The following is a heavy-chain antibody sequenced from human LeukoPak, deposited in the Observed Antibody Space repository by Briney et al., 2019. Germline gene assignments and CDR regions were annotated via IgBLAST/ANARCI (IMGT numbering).Heavy chain of an antibody. CDR3: ATNPKYYYDSSGYHDAFDI. CDR2: FDPEDGET. Sequence: ASVKVSCKVSGYTLTELSMHWVRQAPGKGLEWMGGFDPEDGETIYAQKFQGRVTMTEDTSTDTAYMELSSLRSEDTAVYYCATNPKYYYDSSGYHDAFDIWGQGTMVTVSS. J-gene: IGHJ3*02. CDR1: GYTLTELS. V-gene: IGHV1-24*01. D-gene: IGHD3-22*01.